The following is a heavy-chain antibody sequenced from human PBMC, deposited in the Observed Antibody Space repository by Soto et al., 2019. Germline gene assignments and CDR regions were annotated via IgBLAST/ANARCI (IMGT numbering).Heavy chain of an antibody. D-gene: IGHD3-22*01. J-gene: IGHJ4*02. CDR1: GYTFTSYY. CDR2: INPSGGST. Sequence: ASVKVSCKASGYTFTSYYMHWVRQAPGQGLEWMGIINPSGGSTSYAQKFQGRVTMTRDTSTSTVYMELSSLRSEDTAVYYCARDTPGRNYYDSSGYPSYFDYWGQGTLVTVSS. CDR3: ARDTPGRNYYDSSGYPSYFDY. V-gene: IGHV1-46*01.